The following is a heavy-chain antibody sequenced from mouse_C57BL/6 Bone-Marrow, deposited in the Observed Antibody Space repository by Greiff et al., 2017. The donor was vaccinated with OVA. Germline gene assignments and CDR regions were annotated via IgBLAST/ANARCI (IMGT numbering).Heavy chain of an antibody. CDR2: IHPNSGST. Sequence: QVQLQQSGAELVKPGASVKLSCKASGYTFTSYWMHWVKQRPGQGLEWIGMIHPNSGSTNYNEKFKSKATLTVDKSSSTAYMQLSSLTSEDSAVYYCARPLGLAKDYWGQGTSVTVSS. J-gene: IGHJ4*01. V-gene: IGHV1-64*01. CDR3: ARPLGLAKDY. CDR1: GYTFTSYW. D-gene: IGHD3-1*01.